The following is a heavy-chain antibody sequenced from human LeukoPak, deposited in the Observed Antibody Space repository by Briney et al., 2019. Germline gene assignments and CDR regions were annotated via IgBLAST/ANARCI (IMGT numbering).Heavy chain of an antibody. CDR3: ARAIVFKGEHDAFDI. V-gene: IGHV1-46*01. J-gene: IGHJ3*02. CDR1: GYTFTSYD. Sequence: GASVKVSCKASGYTFTSYDINWVRQAPGQGLEWMGIINPSGGSTSYAQKFQGRVTMTRDTSTSTVYMELSSLRSEDTAVYYCARAIVFKGEHDAFDIWGQGTMVTVSS. CDR2: INPSGGST. D-gene: IGHD2/OR15-2a*01.